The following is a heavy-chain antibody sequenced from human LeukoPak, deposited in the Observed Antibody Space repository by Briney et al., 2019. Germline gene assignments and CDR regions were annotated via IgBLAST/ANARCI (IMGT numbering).Heavy chain of an antibody. D-gene: IGHD2-21*02. CDR1: GFTFSNAW. V-gene: IGHV3-15*01. CDR3: TSVVVTATPGAFDI. CDR2: IKSKTDGGTT. J-gene: IGHJ3*02. Sequence: GGSLRLSCAASGFTFSNAWMSWVRQAPGKGLEWVGRIKSKTDGGTTDYAAPVKGRFTISRDDSKSTLYLQMNILETEDTAVYYCTSVVVTATPGAFDIWGQGTMVTVSS.